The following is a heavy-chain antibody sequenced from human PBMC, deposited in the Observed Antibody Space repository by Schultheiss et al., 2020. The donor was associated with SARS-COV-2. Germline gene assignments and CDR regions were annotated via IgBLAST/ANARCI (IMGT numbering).Heavy chain of an antibody. Sequence: SETLSLTCTVSGGSISSYYWNWIRQPPGKGLEWLGYIFHSGSTHYNPSLKSRVTISVDTSKNQFSLKLSSVTAADTAVYYCARVRIAARSNFDYWGQGTLVTVSS. CDR1: GGSISSYY. CDR3: ARVRIAARSNFDY. V-gene: IGHV4-59*01. J-gene: IGHJ4*02. D-gene: IGHD6-6*01. CDR2: IFHSGST.